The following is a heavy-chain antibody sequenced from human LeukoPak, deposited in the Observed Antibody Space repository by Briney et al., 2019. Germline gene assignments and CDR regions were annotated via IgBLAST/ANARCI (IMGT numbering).Heavy chain of an antibody. V-gene: IGHV1-69*13. D-gene: IGHD2-8*01. CDR3: VRRVRRGVSHPPHYYYYYAMDA. Sequence: AASVKVSCKSSGGTFSSYAISWVRQAPGQGLEWMGGIIPMFRTANYAQKFQGRVTITADESTSTAYMELSSLRSEDTAVYYCVRRVRRGVSHPPHYYYYYAMDAWGKGTTITVSA. CDR1: GGTFSSYA. J-gene: IGHJ6*04. CDR2: IIPMFRTA.